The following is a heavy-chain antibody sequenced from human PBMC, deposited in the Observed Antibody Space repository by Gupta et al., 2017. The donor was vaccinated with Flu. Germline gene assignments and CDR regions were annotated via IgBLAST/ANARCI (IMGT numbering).Heavy chain of an antibody. CDR3: AREVPDVNSVAWHLDL. Sequence: EVQLVESGGGLVQPGGSLRLSCADSGFTFANSDMHWVRQTAGKRLEWVSAIGRGGDTYYAGSVKGRFTISRKNAENSLYLQMNSLRAEDSAVYYCAREVPDVNSVAWHLDLWGRGTLVTVSS. V-gene: IGHV3-13*04. CDR1: GFTFANSD. CDR2: IGRGGDT. D-gene: IGHD6-19*01. J-gene: IGHJ2*01.